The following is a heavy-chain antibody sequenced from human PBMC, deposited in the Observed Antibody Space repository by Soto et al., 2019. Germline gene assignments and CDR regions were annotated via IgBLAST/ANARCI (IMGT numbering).Heavy chain of an antibody. CDR2: IKRDESEK. CDR3: ARDSTTMDYYYGMDV. V-gene: IGHV3-7*01. CDR1: GFTFSSYW. D-gene: IGHD4-4*01. Sequence: EVQLVESGGGLVQPGGGSLRLSCAASGFTFSSYWMSWVRQAPGKGLEWVASIKRDESEKYYVDSVKGRFTISRDNAKNSLYRQMNSLRAEDTAVYYCARDSTTMDYYYGMDVWGQGTTVTVSS. J-gene: IGHJ6*02.